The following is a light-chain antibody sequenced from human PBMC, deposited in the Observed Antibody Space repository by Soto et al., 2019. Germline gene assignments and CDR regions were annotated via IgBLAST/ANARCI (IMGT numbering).Light chain of an antibody. CDR3: QQLNINPPLT. Sequence: DIQLTQSPSFLSASVGDRVTITCRASQAINNYLAWYQQKPGKAPRLLIYGAFTLQSGVPSRFRGSGSGTEFTLTISSLQPEDFATYFCQQLNINPPLTFGGGTKVDIK. CDR1: QAINNY. J-gene: IGKJ4*01. CDR2: GAF. V-gene: IGKV1-9*01.